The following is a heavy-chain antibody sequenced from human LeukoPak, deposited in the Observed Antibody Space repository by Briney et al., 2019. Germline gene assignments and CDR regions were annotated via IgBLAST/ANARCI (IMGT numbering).Heavy chain of an antibody. CDR3: AKKWVVGTTTLDHFDY. V-gene: IGHV3-23*01. J-gene: IGHJ4*02. CDR2: ISGSGGST. CDR1: GFTFSNYA. D-gene: IGHD1-26*01. Sequence: GGSLRLSCAASGFTFSNYAMSWVRQAPGKGLEWVSGISGSGGSTYYADSVKGRFTISRDNSKNTLYLQMNSLRDEDTAVYYCAKKWVVGTTTLDHFDYWGQGTLVTVSS.